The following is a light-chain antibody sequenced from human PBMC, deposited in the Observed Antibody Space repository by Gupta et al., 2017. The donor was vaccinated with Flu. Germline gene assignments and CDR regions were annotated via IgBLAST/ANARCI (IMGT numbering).Light chain of an antibody. Sequence: PSSLSASGGDRVSITSLASQGISNYLAWYQQKPGKGPKLLIYAVSTVKSGVPSRFIGSGSGTDFTLTISRLQPEDVATYYCQKDTNAPTTLGQGTKLDIK. CDR2: AVS. CDR3: QKDTNAPTT. J-gene: IGKJ2*01. CDR1: QGISNY. V-gene: IGKV1-27*01.